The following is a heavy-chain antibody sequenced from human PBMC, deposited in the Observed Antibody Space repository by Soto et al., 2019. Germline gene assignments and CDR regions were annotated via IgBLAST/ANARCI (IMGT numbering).Heavy chain of an antibody. D-gene: IGHD1-26*01. Sequence: QVQLVQSGAEVKKPGSSVKVSCKASGGTFSSYAISWVRQAPGQGLEWMGGIIPIVGTANYAQKFQGRVTSTANESTRTAYMELSSLISADTAVYYCASGTIVGATSTIDYWVQGTLVTVSS. V-gene: IGHV1-69*12. CDR3: ASGTIVGATSTIDY. CDR2: IIPIVGTA. J-gene: IGHJ4*02. CDR1: GGTFSSYA.